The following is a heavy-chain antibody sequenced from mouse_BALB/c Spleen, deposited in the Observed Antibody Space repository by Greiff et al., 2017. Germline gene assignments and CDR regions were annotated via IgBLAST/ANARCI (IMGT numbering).Heavy chain of an antibody. CDR1: GFTFSDYY. D-gene: IGHD3-2*01. V-gene: IGHV5-4*02. CDR3: AREDSSGFHYYAMDY. J-gene: IGHJ4*01. Sequence: VQLKESGGGLVKPGGSLKLSCAASGFTFSDYYMYWVRQTPEKRLEWVATISDGGSYTYYPDSVKGRFTISRDNAKNNLYLQMSSLKSEDTAMYYCAREDSSGFHYYAMDYWGQGTSVTVSS. CDR2: ISDGGSYT.